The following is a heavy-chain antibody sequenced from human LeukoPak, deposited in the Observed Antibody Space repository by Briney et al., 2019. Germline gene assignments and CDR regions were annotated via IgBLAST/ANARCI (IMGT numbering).Heavy chain of an antibody. D-gene: IGHD3-10*01. CDR3: AQSGSYYNGGDY. CDR2: INPNSGGT. CDR1: GYAFTGYY. J-gene: IGHJ4*02. Sequence: GASVKVSCKASGYAFTGYYMHWVRQAPGQGLEWMGWINPNSGGTNYAQKFQGRVTMTRDTSISTAYMELSRLRSDDTAVYYGAQSGSYYNGGDYWGQGTLVTVSS. V-gene: IGHV1-2*02.